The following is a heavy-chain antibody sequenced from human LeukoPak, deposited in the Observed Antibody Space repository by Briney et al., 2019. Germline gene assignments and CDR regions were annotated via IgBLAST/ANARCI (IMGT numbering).Heavy chain of an antibody. V-gene: IGHV3-9*01. CDR3: AKDEGFDP. Sequence: GGSLRLSCAASGFTFDDYAMHWVRQAPGKGLEWVSGISWNSGSIGYADSEKGRFTISRDNAKNSLYLQMNSLRAEDTALYYCAKDEGFDPWGQGTLVTVSS. J-gene: IGHJ5*02. CDR1: GFTFDDYA. CDR2: ISWNSGSI.